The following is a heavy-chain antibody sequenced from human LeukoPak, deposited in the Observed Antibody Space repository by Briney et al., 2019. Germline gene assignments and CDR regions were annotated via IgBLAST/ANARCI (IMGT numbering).Heavy chain of an antibody. Sequence: GGSLRLSCVVSGFSFSDYYMSWVRQAPGKGLEWVSCVSSSGTPIYYANSVKGRFTVSRDSAKNSLYLQMNSLRAEDTAVYYCARGGGRSSGWYRPLDYWGQGTLVTVSS. D-gene: IGHD6-19*01. J-gene: IGHJ4*02. CDR2: VSSSGTPI. CDR1: GFSFSDYY. V-gene: IGHV3-11*04. CDR3: ARGGGRSSGWYRPLDY.